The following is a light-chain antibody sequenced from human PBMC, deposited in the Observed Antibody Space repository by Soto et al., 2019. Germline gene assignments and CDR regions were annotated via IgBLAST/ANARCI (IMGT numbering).Light chain of an antibody. CDR1: QGVGSNY. Sequence: EIVFTPSPGTLSLSPGGRSTLSCQASQGVGSNYLAWYQQKPGQAPRTVIYGASIRATGIPDRFSGSGSGTDFTLSISRLEPADSAVYYCKQYGSSLNFGGGTKVDI. V-gene: IGKV3-20*01. J-gene: IGKJ4*01. CDR2: GAS. CDR3: KQYGSSLN.